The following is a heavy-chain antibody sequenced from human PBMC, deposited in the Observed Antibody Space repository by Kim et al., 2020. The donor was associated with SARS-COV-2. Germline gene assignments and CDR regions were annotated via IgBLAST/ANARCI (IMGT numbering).Heavy chain of an antibody. D-gene: IGHD6-25*01. CDR2: INAGNGYT. CDR1: GYTVTTYS. V-gene: IGHV1-3*01. Sequence: ASVKVSCKPSGYTVTTYSIHWVRQAPGQSLEWMAWINAGNGYTGYSQKLQDRVTLTRDTFASTVYMELSSLMSEDTAVYYCARRGSGHGLDVWGQGTTVTVSS. CDR3: ARRGSGHGLDV. J-gene: IGHJ6*02.